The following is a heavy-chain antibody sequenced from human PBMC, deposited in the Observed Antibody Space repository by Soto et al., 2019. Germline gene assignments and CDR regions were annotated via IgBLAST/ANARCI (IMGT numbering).Heavy chain of an antibody. J-gene: IGHJ4*02. V-gene: IGHV4-39*01. CDR3: ARGGGLSQQPTPDH. Sequence: SETLSLTCTVSGGSISSSSYYWGWIRQPPGKGLEWIGSIYSSGSTYYNPSLKIRVTISVDTSKNQFSLKLSSVTAADTAVYYCARGGGLSQQPTPDHWGQGTLVTVSS. CDR1: GGSISSSSYY. CDR2: IYSSGST. D-gene: IGHD3-16*01.